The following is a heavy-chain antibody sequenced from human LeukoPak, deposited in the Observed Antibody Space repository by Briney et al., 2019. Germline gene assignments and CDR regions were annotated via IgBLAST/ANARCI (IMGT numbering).Heavy chain of an antibody. J-gene: IGHJ3*02. CDR2: FSKTSDI. Sequence: GGSLRLSCVATQFTLSSCNMNWVRQAPGKGLEWVSSFSKTSDINYADSVKGRFTISRDNAKNSLYLQMNSLRAEDTAVYYCAREKSPCSSGNCGALAIWGQGTTVTVS. D-gene: IGHD2-2*01. CDR3: AREKSPCSSGNCGALAI. V-gene: IGHV3-21*01. CDR1: QFTLSSCN.